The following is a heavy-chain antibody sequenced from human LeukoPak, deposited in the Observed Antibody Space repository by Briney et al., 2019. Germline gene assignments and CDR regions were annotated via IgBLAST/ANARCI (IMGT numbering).Heavy chain of an antibody. CDR3: AREVWFANAPLSWLDP. CDR1: GDSISSGAYS. CDR2: ISHTGST. Sequence: SQTLSLTCVVSGDSISSGAYSWSWIRQPPGKGLEWIGYISHTGSTFYNPSLKSRLTISVDNSKNQFSLRLSSVTAADTAVYYCAREVWFANAPLSWLDPWGQGTLVTVSS. D-gene: IGHD3-10*01. V-gene: IGHV4-30-2*01. J-gene: IGHJ5*02.